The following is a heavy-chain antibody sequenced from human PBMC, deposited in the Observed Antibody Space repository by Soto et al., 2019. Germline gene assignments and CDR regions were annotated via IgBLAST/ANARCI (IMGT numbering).Heavy chain of an antibody. CDR2: IYPGDSDT. V-gene: IGHV5-51*01. CDR3: ARSQIVVVPAATIDYGMDV. Sequence: GESLKISCKGSGYSFTSYWIGWVRQMPGKGLEWMGIIYPGDSDTRYSPSFQGKVTISADKSISTAYLQWSSLKASDTAMYYCARSQIVVVPAATIDYGMDVWGQGTTVTVSS. CDR1: GYSFTSYW. J-gene: IGHJ6*02. D-gene: IGHD2-2*01.